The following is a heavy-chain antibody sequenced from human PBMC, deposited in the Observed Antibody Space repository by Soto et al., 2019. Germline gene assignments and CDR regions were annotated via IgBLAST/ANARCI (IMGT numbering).Heavy chain of an antibody. CDR3: ARAAAAGTDFDY. V-gene: IGHV4-31*03. CDR2: IYYSGST. J-gene: IGHJ4*02. Sequence: SETLSLTCPVSGCSISSGGYYWSWIRQHPGKGLEWIGYIYYSGSTYYNPSLKGRVTISVDTSKNQFSLKLSSVTAADTAVYYCARAAAAGTDFDYWGQGTLVTVSS. D-gene: IGHD6-13*01. CDR1: GCSISSGGYY.